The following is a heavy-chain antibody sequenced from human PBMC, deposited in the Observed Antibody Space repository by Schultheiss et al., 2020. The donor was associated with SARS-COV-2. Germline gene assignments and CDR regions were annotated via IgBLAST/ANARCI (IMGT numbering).Heavy chain of an antibody. V-gene: IGHV3-48*04. D-gene: IGHD6-6*01. CDR3: ARNAARLITRAQFDY. J-gene: IGHJ4*02. CDR1: GFSFSSYS. Sequence: GGSLRLSCAASGFSFSSYSMNWVRQAPGKGLEWVSYISSGSIHYADSVKGRFTISRDNAKNSLYLQMNSLRAEDTAVYYCARNAARLITRAQFDYWGQGTLVTVSS. CDR2: ISSGSI.